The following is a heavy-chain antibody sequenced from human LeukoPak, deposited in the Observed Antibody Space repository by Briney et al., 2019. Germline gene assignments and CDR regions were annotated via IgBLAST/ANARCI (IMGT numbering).Heavy chain of an antibody. D-gene: IGHD5-24*01. Sequence: GGSLRLSCAASGFTFRSYWMHWVRQAPGKGLVWVSRIKGDESYKNYADSVKGRFTISRDNAKNTLYLQMTRLRGEDTAIYYCVRDGDGYNDHWGQGTLVTVSS. CDR2: IKGDESYK. V-gene: IGHV3-74*01. CDR1: GFTFRSYW. J-gene: IGHJ4*02. CDR3: VRDGDGYNDH.